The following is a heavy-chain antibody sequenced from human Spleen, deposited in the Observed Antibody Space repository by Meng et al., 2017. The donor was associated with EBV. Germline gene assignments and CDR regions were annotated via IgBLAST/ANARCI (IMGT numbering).Heavy chain of an antibody. CDR1: PGSSLSGSHY. D-gene: IGHD1-1*01. V-gene: IGHV4-39*02. J-gene: IGHJ5*02. CDR3: ARLEGRQREWFDP. CDR2: VFYNGKT. Sequence: QVQLEEAGPGLVKPSDTLSLSCTGAPGSSLSGSHYWGWIRQPPGKGLEWIGSVFYNGKTYYNPSLKSRLTISVDTSKAHFSLHLSSVTAVDTGVYYCARLEGRQREWFDPWGQGILVTVSS.